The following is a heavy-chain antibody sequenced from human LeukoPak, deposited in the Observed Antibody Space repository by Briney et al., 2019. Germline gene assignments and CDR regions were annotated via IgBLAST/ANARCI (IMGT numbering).Heavy chain of an antibody. CDR1: GYTFTGYY. CDR2: INPNGGGT. Sequence: ASVKVSCKASGYTFTGYYIHWVRQAPGQGLEWMGWINPNGGGTNYAQNFQGRVTMTRDTSISTAYMELSRLRSDDTAIYYCARENKSGWYRKAGFDYWGQGTLVTVTP. CDR3: ARENKSGWYRKAGFDY. V-gene: IGHV1-2*02. J-gene: IGHJ4*02. D-gene: IGHD6-19*01.